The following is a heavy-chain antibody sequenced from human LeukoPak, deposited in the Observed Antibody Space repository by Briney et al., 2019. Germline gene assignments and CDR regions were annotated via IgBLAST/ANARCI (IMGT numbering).Heavy chain of an antibody. V-gene: IGHV4-30-4*01. Sequence: SQTLSLTCTVSGGSICSGDYYWSWIRQPPGKGLEWIGYIYYSGSTYYNPSLKSRVTISVDTSKNQFSLKLSSVTAADTAVYYCARAARPAGVGHDYWGQGTLVTVSS. D-gene: IGHD6-6*01. CDR3: ARAARPAGVGHDY. J-gene: IGHJ4*02. CDR1: GGSICSGDYY. CDR2: IYYSGST.